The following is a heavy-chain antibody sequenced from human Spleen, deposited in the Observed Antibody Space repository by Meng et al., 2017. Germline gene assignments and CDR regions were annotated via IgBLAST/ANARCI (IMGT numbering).Heavy chain of an antibody. Sequence: SETLSLTCAVYGGSFNTYYWGWIRQPPGKGLEWIGTIHYSGSTSYNPSLKSRVTISLDTSKNQFSLKLSSVTAADTAVYYCAREGWELKYWGQGTLVTVSS. V-gene: IGHV4-34*01. D-gene: IGHD1-26*01. CDR1: GGSFNTYY. CDR2: IHYSGST. CDR3: AREGWELKY. J-gene: IGHJ4*02.